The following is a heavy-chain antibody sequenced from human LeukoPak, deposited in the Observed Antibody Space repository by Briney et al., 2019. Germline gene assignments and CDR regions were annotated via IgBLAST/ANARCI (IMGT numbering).Heavy chain of an antibody. J-gene: IGHJ4*02. Sequence: PSETLSLTCTVSGDSITNYYWSWIRQPPGKGLEWIGYISYSGSTNYNPSLKSRVTISVDTSKNQFSLRLSSVTAADTAVYYCARKGRGHYYGSGSAFDYWGQGTLVTVSS. CDR3: ARKGRGHYYGSGSAFDY. CDR1: GDSITNYY. CDR2: ISYSGST. D-gene: IGHD3-10*01. V-gene: IGHV4-59*12.